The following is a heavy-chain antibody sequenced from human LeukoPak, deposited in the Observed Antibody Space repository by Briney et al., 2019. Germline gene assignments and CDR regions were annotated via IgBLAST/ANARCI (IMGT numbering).Heavy chain of an antibody. V-gene: IGHV4-4*07. CDR3: ARAPYSGNYYGAFDI. D-gene: IGHD1-26*01. CDR1: GGSISSYY. Sequence: PSETLSLTCTISGGSISSYYWSWLRQPAGEGLELIGRLYTLGSTNYNPSLKSRVSMSLDTSTYQFSLNLNSVTAADTAVYYCARAPYSGNYYGAFDIWGQGTMATVSS. J-gene: IGHJ3*02. CDR2: LYTLGST.